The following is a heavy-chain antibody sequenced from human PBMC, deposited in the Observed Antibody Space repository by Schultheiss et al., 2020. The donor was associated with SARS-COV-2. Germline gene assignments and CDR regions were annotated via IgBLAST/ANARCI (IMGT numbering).Heavy chain of an antibody. D-gene: IGHD1-26*01. V-gene: IGHV3-11*01. CDR2: IRADGTTL. CDR3: ARAAHSGSQKRFFDF. Sequence: GSLRLSCAASGFTFSDYYMIWIRQAPGKGLESISYIRADGTTLYNADSVKGRFTISRDNAENSLYLQMNSLRAEDTAMYYCARAAHSGSQKRFFDFWGQGTLVTVSS. CDR1: GFTFSDYY. J-gene: IGHJ4*02.